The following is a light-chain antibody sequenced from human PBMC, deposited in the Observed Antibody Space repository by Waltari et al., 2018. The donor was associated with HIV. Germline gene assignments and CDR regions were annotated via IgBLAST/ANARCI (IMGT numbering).Light chain of an antibody. V-gene: IGKV3-20*01. CDR2: GAS. Sequence: EIVLTQSPGTLSLSPGERATLSCRASQSIISNYLAWYQQKPGQAPGLLIFGASSRATGIPDRFSGSGSVTDFTLTISRLEPEDFAVYYCQQYGSSPWTFGQGTKVEIK. J-gene: IGKJ1*01. CDR1: QSIISNY. CDR3: QQYGSSPWT.